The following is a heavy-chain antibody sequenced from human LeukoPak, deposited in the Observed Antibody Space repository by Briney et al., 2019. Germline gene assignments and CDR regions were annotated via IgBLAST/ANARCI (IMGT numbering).Heavy chain of an antibody. V-gene: IGHV1-46*01. CDR1: GYTFTGYY. D-gene: IGHD5-18*01. Sequence: ASVKVSCKASGYTFTGYYMHWVRQAPGQGLEWMGIINPNGGSTTYAQKFQGRVTMTRDTSTSTVYMELSSLRSEDTAVYSCAREGYTYGKYFDYWGQGTLVTVSS. CDR3: AREGYTYGKYFDY. CDR2: INPNGGST. J-gene: IGHJ4*02.